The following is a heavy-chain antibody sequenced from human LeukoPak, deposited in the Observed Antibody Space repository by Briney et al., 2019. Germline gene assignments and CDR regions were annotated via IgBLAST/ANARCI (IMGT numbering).Heavy chain of an antibody. CDR1: GYTFTKYY. J-gene: IGHJ4*02. Sequence: ASVKVSCKASGYTFTKYYIHWVRQAPGQGLEWMGIINPSGDSATYAQKFQDRVTMTRDTSTSTVYMELSSLTSDDTAVYYCARLRGSGSPWDDYWGQGTLVTVSS. CDR3: ARLRGSGSPWDDY. V-gene: IGHV1-46*01. D-gene: IGHD3-10*02. CDR2: INPSGDSA.